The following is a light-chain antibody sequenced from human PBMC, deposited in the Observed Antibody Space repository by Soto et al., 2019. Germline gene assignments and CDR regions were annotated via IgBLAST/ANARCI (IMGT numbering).Light chain of an antibody. CDR3: QQRET. CDR2: ATS. J-gene: IGKJ3*01. Sequence: DIQMTQSPSSLSASVGDRVTITCRASQAIHSYLNWYQQKPGKDPNLLIFATSTLQSGVPSRFSGSGSGTDFTLTISSLQPEDFATYYCQQRETFGPGTKVDIK. CDR1: QAIHSY. V-gene: IGKV1-39*01.